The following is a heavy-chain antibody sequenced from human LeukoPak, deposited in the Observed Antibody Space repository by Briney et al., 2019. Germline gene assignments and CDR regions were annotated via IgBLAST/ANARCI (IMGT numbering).Heavy chain of an antibody. V-gene: IGHV4-61*02. J-gene: IGHJ3*02. D-gene: IGHD6-13*01. CDR1: GGSISSGSYY. Sequence: PSQTLSLTCTVSGGSISSGSYYWSWIRQPAGKGLEWIGRIYTSGSTNYNPSLKSRVTISVDTSKNQFSLKLSSVTAADTAVYYCARGQQLGGAVSSFDIWGQGTMVTVSS. CDR3: ARGQQLGGAVSSFDI. CDR2: IYTSGST.